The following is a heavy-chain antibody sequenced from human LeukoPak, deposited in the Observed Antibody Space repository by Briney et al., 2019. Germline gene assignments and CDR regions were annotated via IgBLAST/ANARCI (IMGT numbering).Heavy chain of an antibody. CDR2: IRYDGSNK. V-gene: IGHV3-30*02. Sequence: GGSLRLSCAASGFTFSSYGMHWVRQAPGKGLEWVAFIRYDGSNKYYADSVKGRFTISRDNSKNTLYLQMNSLRAEDTAVYYCARDYYGTATALYYFEYWGQGTLVTVSS. CDR1: GFTFSSYG. D-gene: IGHD1/OR15-1a*01. J-gene: IGHJ4*02. CDR3: ARDYYGTATALYYFEY.